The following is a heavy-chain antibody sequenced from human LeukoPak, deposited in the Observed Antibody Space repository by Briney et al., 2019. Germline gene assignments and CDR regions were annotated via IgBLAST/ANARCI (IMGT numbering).Heavy chain of an antibody. CDR2: IYYSGST. Sequence: SETLSLTCTASGGSIGSSSYYWGWIRQPPGKGLNWIGSIYYSGSTNYNPSLKSRVTISVDTSKNQFSLKLSSVTAADTAVYYCARSHQKLLRYFDWPQRGYAFDIWGQGTMVTVSS. CDR3: ARSHQKLLRYFDWPQRGYAFDI. CDR1: GGSIGSSSYY. J-gene: IGHJ3*02. V-gene: IGHV4-39*07. D-gene: IGHD3-9*01.